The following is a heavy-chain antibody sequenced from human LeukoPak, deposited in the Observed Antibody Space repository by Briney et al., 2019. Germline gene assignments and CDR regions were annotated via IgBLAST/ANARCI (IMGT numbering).Heavy chain of an antibody. CDR3: AKMASLWFGGLFNPFDY. D-gene: IGHD3-10*01. Sequence: PGGSLRLSCAASGFIFTAYAMSWVRQAPGKGLEWVSSISGSGGSTYYADSVKGRFTISRDNSKNTLYLQMNSLRAEDTAVYYCAKMASLWFGGLFNPFDYWGQGTLVTVSS. J-gene: IGHJ4*02. CDR2: ISGSGGST. CDR1: GFIFTAYA. V-gene: IGHV3-23*01.